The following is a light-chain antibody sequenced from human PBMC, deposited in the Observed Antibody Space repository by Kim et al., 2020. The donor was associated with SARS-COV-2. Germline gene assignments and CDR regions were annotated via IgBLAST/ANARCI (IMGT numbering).Light chain of an antibody. CDR2: RAS. V-gene: IGKV3-20*01. CDR1: QSVPTNY. J-gene: IGKJ2*01. Sequence: LSPGERATPSCMASQSVPTNYLAWYQQKPGQPPRLLIYRASSRATDIPDRFSGSGSGTDFTLTISRLEPEDFAVYYCQQYGRSPKTFGQGTKLEI. CDR3: QQYGRSPKT.